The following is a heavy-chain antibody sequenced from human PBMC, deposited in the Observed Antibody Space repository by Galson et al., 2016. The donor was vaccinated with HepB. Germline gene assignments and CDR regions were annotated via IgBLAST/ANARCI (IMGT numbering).Heavy chain of an antibody. J-gene: IGHJ4*02. V-gene: IGHV3-48*02. D-gene: IGHD6-13*01. CDR2: ISSSSSTI. CDR1: GFTFSRYG. Sequence: SLRLSCAASGFTFSRYGMNWVRQAPGKGLEWISYISSSSSTIFYADSVKGRSTVSRDNAKNSLYLQMKSLRDEDTAVYYCARVGRWGIAAAGPYYFDYWGQGTLVTVSS. CDR3: ARVGRWGIAAAGPYYFDY.